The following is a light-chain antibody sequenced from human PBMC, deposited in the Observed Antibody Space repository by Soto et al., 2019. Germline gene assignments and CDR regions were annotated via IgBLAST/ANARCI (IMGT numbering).Light chain of an antibody. CDR1: QSVSSSH. J-gene: IGKJ2*01. CDR3: QRYGSSPLYT. Sequence: EIVVTQSPGTLSLSPGERATLSCRTSQSVSSSHLVWYQQKPGQAPRGLIYDTSTSSTGIPDRFSGSGSGTDFTLTITRLEPEDFAVYYCQRYGSSPLYTFGQGTKLEIK. V-gene: IGKV3-20*01. CDR2: DTS.